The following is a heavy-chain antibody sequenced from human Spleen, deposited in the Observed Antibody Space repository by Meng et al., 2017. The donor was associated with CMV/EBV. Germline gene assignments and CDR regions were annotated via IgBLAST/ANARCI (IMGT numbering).Heavy chain of an antibody. CDR3: ASYDFWNGYYFDY. CDR1: GGSISSGDYY. V-gene: IGHV4-30-4*08. J-gene: IGHJ4*02. D-gene: IGHD3-3*01. CDR2: IYYSGST. Sequence: SETLSLTCTVSGGSISSGDYYWSWIRQPPGKGLEWIGYIYYSGSTYYNPSLKSRVTISVDTSKNQFSLKLSSVTAADTAVYFCASYDFWNGYYFDYWGQGALVTVSS.